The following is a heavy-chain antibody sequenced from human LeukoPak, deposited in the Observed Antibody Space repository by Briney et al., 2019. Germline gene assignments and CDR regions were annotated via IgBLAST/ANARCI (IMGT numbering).Heavy chain of an antibody. V-gene: IGHV4-31*03. D-gene: IGHD2-15*01. CDR1: GGSIRSGAYY. Sequence: SETLSLTCTVSGGSIRSGAYYWSWVRQHPGKGLEWIGYVYYSGSTHYNPSLTSRVTISVDTSENQFSLKLSSVTVADTVVYFCARTPRPASVAAGNNWFDPWGQGTLVTVSS. CDR2: VYYSGST. CDR3: ARTPRPASVAAGNNWFDP. J-gene: IGHJ5*02.